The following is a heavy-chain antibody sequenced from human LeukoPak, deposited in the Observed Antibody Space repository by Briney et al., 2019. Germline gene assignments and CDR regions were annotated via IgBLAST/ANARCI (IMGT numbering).Heavy chain of an antibody. CDR2: IYYSGST. CDR1: GGSISSYY. Sequence: PSETLSLTCTVSGGSISSYYWSWIRQPPGKGLEWIGYIYYSGSTNYNPSLKSRVTISVDTSRNQFSLKVSSVTAADTAVYYCARTRTLEWERRFDPWGQGTLVTVSS. D-gene: IGHD3-3*01. J-gene: IGHJ5*02. CDR3: ARTRTLEWERRFDP. V-gene: IGHV4-59*08.